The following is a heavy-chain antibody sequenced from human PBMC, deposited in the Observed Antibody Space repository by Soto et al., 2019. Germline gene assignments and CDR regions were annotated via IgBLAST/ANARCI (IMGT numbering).Heavy chain of an antibody. Sequence: SETLSLTCTVSGCSISSYYWSWIRQPPGKGLEWIGYIYYSGSTNYNPSLKSRVTISVDTSKNQFSLKLSSVTAADTAVYYCARDNYGSGSTYYYYYMDVWGKGTTVTVSS. CDR1: GCSISSYY. J-gene: IGHJ6*03. CDR2: IYYSGST. V-gene: IGHV4-59*01. CDR3: ARDNYGSGSTYYYYYMDV. D-gene: IGHD3-10*01.